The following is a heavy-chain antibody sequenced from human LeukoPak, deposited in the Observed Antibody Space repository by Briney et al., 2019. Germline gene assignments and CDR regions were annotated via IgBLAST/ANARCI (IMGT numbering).Heavy chain of an antibody. CDR1: GFTFSSYW. CDR2: INSDGSST. V-gene: IGHV3-74*01. D-gene: IGHD1-26*01. Sequence: GGSLRLSCAASGFTFSSYWMHWVRRAPGKGLVWFSRINSDGSSTSYADSVKGRFTISRDNSKNTLYLQMNSLRAEDTAVYYCAKAGSIRFDYWGQGTLVTVSS. J-gene: IGHJ4*02. CDR3: AKAGSIRFDY.